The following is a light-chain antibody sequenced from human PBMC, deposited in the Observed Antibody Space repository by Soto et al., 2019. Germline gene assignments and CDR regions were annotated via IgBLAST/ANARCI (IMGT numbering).Light chain of an antibody. Sequence: DIQMTQSPSSLSASVGDRVTITCRASQDISVYLAWYQQKPGKVPKLLIYSASTLQSEVPSRFSGSGSGTDFTLTISSLQPEDVATYFCQKFSTAPLTFGQGTRLEI. CDR2: SAS. J-gene: IGKJ5*01. CDR1: QDISVY. CDR3: QKFSTAPLT. V-gene: IGKV1-27*01.